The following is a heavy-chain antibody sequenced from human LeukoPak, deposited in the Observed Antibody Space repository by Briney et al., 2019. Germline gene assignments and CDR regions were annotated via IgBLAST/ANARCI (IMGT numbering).Heavy chain of an antibody. CDR3: ARARRITIFGVVTTGGWFDP. CDR2: IYHSGST. Sequence: SETLSLTCTVSGGSISSYYWSWIRQPPGKGLEWIGYIYHSGSTYYNPSLKSRVTISVDRSKNQFSLKLSSVTAADTAVYYCARARRITIFGVVTTGGWFDPWGQGTLVTVSS. CDR1: GGSISSYY. D-gene: IGHD3-3*01. J-gene: IGHJ5*02. V-gene: IGHV4-59*12.